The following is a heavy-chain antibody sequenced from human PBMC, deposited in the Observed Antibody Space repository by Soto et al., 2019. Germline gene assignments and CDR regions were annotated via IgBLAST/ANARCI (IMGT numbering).Heavy chain of an antibody. J-gene: IGHJ5*02. D-gene: IGHD6-19*01. CDR3: ARDRYSSGWPHWFDP. V-gene: IGHV3-53*01. CDR1: GFTVSSNY. CDR2: IYSGGST. Sequence: GGSLRLSCAASGFTVSSNYMSWVRQAPGKGLEWVSVIYSGGSTYYADSVKGRFTISRDNAKNSLYLQMNSLRADDTAVYYCARDRYSSGWPHWFDPWGQGTLVTVSS.